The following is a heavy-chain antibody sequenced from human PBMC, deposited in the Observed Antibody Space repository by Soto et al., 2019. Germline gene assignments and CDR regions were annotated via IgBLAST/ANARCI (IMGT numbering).Heavy chain of an antibody. D-gene: IGHD5-12*01. J-gene: IGHJ6*02. V-gene: IGHV3-33*01. CDR2: IWYDGSNK. CDR1: GFTFSSYG. CDR3: ARDIEGSDGYNQLLGYYYYYGMDV. Sequence: GGSLRLSCAASGFTFSSYGMHWVRQAPGKGLEWVAVIWYDGSNKYYADSVKGRFTISRDNSKNTLYLQMNSLRAEDTAVYYCARDIEGSDGYNQLLGYYYYYGMDVWGQGTTVTVSS.